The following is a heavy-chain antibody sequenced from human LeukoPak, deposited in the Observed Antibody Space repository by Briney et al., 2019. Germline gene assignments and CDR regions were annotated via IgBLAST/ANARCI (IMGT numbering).Heavy chain of an antibody. V-gene: IGHV1-2*02. CDR1: GYTFTGYY. D-gene: IGHD1-26*01. Sequence: ASVKVSCKASGYTFTGYYMHWVRQAPGQGLEWMGWINPNSGGTNYAQKFQGRVTMTRDTSISTAYMELSRLRSDDTALYYCARDGVVGATGAFDIWGQGTMVTVSS. J-gene: IGHJ3*02. CDR3: ARDGVVGATGAFDI. CDR2: INPNSGGT.